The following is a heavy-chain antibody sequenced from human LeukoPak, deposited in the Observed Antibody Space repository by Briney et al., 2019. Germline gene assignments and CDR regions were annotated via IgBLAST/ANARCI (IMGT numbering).Heavy chain of an antibody. J-gene: IGHJ6*02. Sequence: GGSLRLSCAASGFTFSSYTIHWVRQPPGKGLEWVAVISFDGSNKYYADSVKGRFTISRDNAKNSLYLQMNSLRAEDTAVYYCARELGGMDVWGQGTTVTVSS. CDR1: GFTFSSYT. CDR2: ISFDGSNK. CDR3: ARELGGMDV. V-gene: IGHV3-30-3*01.